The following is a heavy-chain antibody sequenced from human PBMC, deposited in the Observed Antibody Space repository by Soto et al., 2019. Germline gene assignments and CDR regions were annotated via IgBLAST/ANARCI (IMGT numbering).Heavy chain of an antibody. V-gene: IGHV3-30*18. CDR1: GFTFSSYG. CDR2: ISYDGSSK. Sequence: QVQLVESGGGVVQPGRSLRLSCAASGFTFSSYGMHWVRQAPGKGLEWVAVISYDGSSKYYADSVKGRFTISRDNSKNTVYLQMNSLRAEDTAVYHCAKNGGSYSHYYYGMDVWGQGTTVTVSS. D-gene: IGHD1-26*01. J-gene: IGHJ6*02. CDR3: AKNGGSYSHYYYGMDV.